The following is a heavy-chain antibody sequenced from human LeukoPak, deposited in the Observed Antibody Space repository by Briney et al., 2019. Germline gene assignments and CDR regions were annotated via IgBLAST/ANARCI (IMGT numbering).Heavy chain of an antibody. Sequence: QAGGSLRLSCAASGFTFSSYAMSWVRQAPGKGLEWVSAISGSGGSTYYADSVKGRFTISRDNSKNTLYLQMNSLRAEDTAVYYCAKGRTVVPDYFDYWGQGTLVTVSS. CDR2: ISGSGGST. D-gene: IGHD3-22*01. CDR1: GFTFSSYA. V-gene: IGHV3-23*01. J-gene: IGHJ4*02. CDR3: AKGRTVVPDYFDY.